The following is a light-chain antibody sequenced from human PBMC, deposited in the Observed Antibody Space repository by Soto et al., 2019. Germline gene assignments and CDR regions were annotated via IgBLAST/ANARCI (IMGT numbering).Light chain of an antibody. CDR1: QSIRSN. V-gene: IGKV3-15*01. CDR2: GAS. CDR3: QHYNNWPPWT. Sequence: IVTTQSPATLSVSPGERVTLSCRASQSIRSNLVWYQQRPGQAPRLLIYGASSRATGIPARFTGRGSGTEFTLTISSLQSEDFAVFYCQHYNNWPPWTFGQGTKVDIK. J-gene: IGKJ1*01.